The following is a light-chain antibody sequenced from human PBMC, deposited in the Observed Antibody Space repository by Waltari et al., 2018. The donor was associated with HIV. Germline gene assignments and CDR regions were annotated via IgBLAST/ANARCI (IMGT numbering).Light chain of an antibody. CDR2: ERT. CDR1: SSNIGARYD. Sequence: QSMLTQPPSVSGAPGQRVTISCSGSSSNIGARYDVHWYQHIPGTAPKLLIYERTSRPSGVPDRISASTSGTSASLAITGLQAEDEADYYCQSFDSVVTSSVFGGGTKLTVL. V-gene: IGLV1-40*01. CDR3: QSFDSVVTSSV. J-gene: IGLJ2*01.